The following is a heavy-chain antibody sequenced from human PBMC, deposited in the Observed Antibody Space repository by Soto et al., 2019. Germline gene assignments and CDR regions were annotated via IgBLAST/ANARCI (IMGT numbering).Heavy chain of an antibody. J-gene: IGHJ3*02. D-gene: IGHD6-6*01. V-gene: IGHV2-5*01. Sequence: QGTLKESGPTLVKPTQTLTLTCSFSGFSLSTSGVGVGWILQSPGKALEWLALIYWSGDEHYRPSLKSRLSIIKDTSKTHVVLSMTDMDPVDTATYYCARGLATLPVFAFDIWGKGTMVTVSS. CDR1: GFSLSTSGVG. CDR2: IYWSGDE. CDR3: ARGLATLPVFAFDI.